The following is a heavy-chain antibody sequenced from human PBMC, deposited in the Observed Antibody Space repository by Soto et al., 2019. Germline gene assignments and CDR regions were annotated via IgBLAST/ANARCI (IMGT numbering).Heavy chain of an antibody. J-gene: IGHJ5*02. CDR1: GFTFDTHA. Sequence: EVNLLESGGDLVHPGGSLPPSCGASGFTFDTHAMSWVRQAPGQGLAWVSAISGNAVATYYADSVKGRFTISRDNSNNMVYLQMNRLRAEDTGRYYCLKDAISMVRGTNNWFDPWGQGTLVTVSS. D-gene: IGHD3-10*01. V-gene: IGHV3-23*01. CDR2: ISGNAVAT. CDR3: LKDAISMVRGTNNWFDP.